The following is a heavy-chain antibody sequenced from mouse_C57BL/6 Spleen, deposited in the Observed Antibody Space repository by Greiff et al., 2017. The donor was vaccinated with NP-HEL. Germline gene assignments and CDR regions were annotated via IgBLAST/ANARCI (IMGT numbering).Heavy chain of an antibody. D-gene: IGHD1-1*01. CDR1: GFNIKDDY. V-gene: IGHV14-4*01. Sequence: EVKLMESGAELVRPGASVKLSCTASGFNIKDDYMHWVKQRPEQGLEWIGWIDPENGDTEYASKFQGKATITADTSSNTAYLQLSSLTSEDTAVYYCTTSHYGSSYYYWGQGTTLTVSS. CDR3: TTSHYGSSYYY. CDR2: IDPENGDT. J-gene: IGHJ2*01.